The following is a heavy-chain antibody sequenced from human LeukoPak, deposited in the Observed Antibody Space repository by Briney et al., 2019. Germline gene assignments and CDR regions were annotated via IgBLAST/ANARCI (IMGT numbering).Heavy chain of an antibody. V-gene: IGHV3-48*02. J-gene: IGHJ4*02. Sequence: GGSLRLSCAASGFTSSTYSMNWVRQATGWGLEWVSYISSGSSTIFYADSVKGRFTISRDNAQNSLYLQMNSLRDEDTAVYYCARDQGSLYYFDYWGQGTLVTVYS. CDR2: ISSGSSTI. CDR3: ARDQGSLYYFDY. D-gene: IGHD1-26*01. CDR1: GFTSSTYS.